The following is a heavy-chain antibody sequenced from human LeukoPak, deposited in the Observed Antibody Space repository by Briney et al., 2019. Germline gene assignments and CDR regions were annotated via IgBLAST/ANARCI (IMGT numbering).Heavy chain of an antibody. CDR2: IYYSGST. CDR3: ATARSYCSSTSCDTSYLFFDY. CDR1: GGSISSGGYY. Sequence: SQTLSLTCTVSGGSISSGGYYWSWTRQHPGKGLEWIGYIYYSGSTYYNPSLKSRVTISVDTSKNQFSLKLSSVTAADTAVYYCATARSYCSSTSCDTSYLFFDYWGQGTLVTVSS. J-gene: IGHJ4*02. D-gene: IGHD2-2*02. V-gene: IGHV4-31*03.